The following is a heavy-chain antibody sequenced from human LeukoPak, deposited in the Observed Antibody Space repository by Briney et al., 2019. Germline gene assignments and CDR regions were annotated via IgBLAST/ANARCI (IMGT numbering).Heavy chain of an antibody. Sequence: ASVKVSCKASGGTFSSYAISWVRQAPGQGLEWMGGIIPIFGTANYAQKFQGRVTITADESTSTAYMELCSLRSEDTAVYYCARRITMVRGVTTDNWFDPWGQGHLVSVSS. CDR3: ARRITMVRGVTTDNWFDP. V-gene: IGHV1-69*13. D-gene: IGHD3-10*01. CDR2: IIPIFGTA. J-gene: IGHJ5*02. CDR1: GGTFSSYA.